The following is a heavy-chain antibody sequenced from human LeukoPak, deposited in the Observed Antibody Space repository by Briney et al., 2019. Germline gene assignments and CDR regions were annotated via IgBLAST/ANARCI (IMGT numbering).Heavy chain of an antibody. CDR1: GGSISSGGYY. Sequence: SETLSLTCTVSGGSISSGGYYWSWIRQHPGKGLEWIGYIYYSGSTYYNPSLKSRVTISVDTSKNQFSLKPSSVTAADTAVYYCARAVSFVGNWFDPWGQGTLVTVSS. CDR2: IYYSGST. V-gene: IGHV4-31*03. D-gene: IGHD4-11*01. J-gene: IGHJ5*02. CDR3: ARAVSFVGNWFDP.